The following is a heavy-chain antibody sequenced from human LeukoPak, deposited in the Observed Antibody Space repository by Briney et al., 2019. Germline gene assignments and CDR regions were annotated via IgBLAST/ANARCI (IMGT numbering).Heavy chain of an antibody. CDR2: ISSSSSNI. Sequence: GSLRLSCAASGFTFSSYSMNWVRQAPGKGLEWVSYISSSSSNIYYADSVKGRFTISRDNAKNSLYLQMNSLRDEDTAVYYCARDGPFITIFGVVTMGYYFDYWGQGTLVTVSS. CDR1: GFTFSSYS. J-gene: IGHJ4*02. D-gene: IGHD3-3*01. V-gene: IGHV3-48*02. CDR3: ARDGPFITIFGVVTMGYYFDY.